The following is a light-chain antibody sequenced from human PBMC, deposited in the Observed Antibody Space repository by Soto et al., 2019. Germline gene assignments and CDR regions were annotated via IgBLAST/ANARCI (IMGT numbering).Light chain of an antibody. J-gene: IGKJ3*01. Sequence: DIQMTQSPSSLSASVGDRVTITCRASQSISSYLNWYQQKPGKAPKLLIYAASSLQSGVPSRFSGSGSGTDFTISISSLQPEDFAPHYCQQSYSTPLFTFGPGTKVDI. V-gene: IGKV1-39*01. CDR2: AAS. CDR1: QSISSY. CDR3: QQSYSTPLFT.